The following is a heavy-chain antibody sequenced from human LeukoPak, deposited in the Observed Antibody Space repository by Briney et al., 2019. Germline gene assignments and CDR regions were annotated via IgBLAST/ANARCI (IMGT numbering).Heavy chain of an antibody. D-gene: IGHD5-18*01. J-gene: IGHJ4*02. CDR3: ARAMDTAMGPYFDY. CDR1: GFTLSGHP. V-gene: IGHV3-30*04. CDR2: ASSDRNNQ. Sequence: GGSLRHFRAPSGFTLSGHPLHWLRQAPGKGPNWVAFASSDRNNQYYAHSVKRRFITSRDNTKHTLYLQVNNLRPQDTAVHYWARAMDTAMGPYFDYWGQGTLVTVSS.